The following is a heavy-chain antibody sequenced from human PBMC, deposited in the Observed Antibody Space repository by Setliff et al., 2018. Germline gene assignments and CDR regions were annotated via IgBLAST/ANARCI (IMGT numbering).Heavy chain of an antibody. J-gene: IGHJ3*02. CDR3: ARDAAAATGSFDI. V-gene: IGHV3-7*03. D-gene: IGHD2-15*01. Sequence: GSLRLSCAASGFTFNNYWMSWVRQAPGKGLEWVASIKKDGSERYYVDSVKGRFTISRDNAENSLYLQVNSLRVEDTAVYHCARDAAAATGSFDIWGQGTMVTVSS. CDR2: IKKDGSER. CDR1: GFTFNNYW.